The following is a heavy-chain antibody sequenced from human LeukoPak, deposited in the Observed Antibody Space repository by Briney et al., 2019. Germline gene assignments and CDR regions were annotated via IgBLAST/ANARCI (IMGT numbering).Heavy chain of an antibody. CDR2: ISGSGGST. CDR1: GFTFNNYA. CDR3: AKGDSTYYYESSGYM. V-gene: IGHV3-23*01. D-gene: IGHD3-22*01. Sequence: GGCLRLSCAASGFTFNNYAMSWVRQAPGKGLEWVSVISGSGGSTDYADSVKGRLTISRDNSKNTLYLQMNSLRAEDTAVYYCAKGDSTYYYESSGYMWGQGTLVTVFS. J-gene: IGHJ4*02.